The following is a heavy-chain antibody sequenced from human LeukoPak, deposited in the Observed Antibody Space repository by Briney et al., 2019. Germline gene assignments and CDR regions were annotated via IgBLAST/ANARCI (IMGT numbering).Heavy chain of an antibody. Sequence: SETLSLTCAVYGGSFSGYYWSWIRQPPGKGLEWIGEINHSGSTNYNPSLKSRVTISVDTSKNQFSLKLSSVTAADTAVYYRARGRLWFGELIYWFDPWGQGTLVTVSS. J-gene: IGHJ5*02. CDR2: INHSGST. CDR3: ARGRLWFGELIYWFDP. CDR1: GGSFSGYY. D-gene: IGHD3-10*01. V-gene: IGHV4-34*01.